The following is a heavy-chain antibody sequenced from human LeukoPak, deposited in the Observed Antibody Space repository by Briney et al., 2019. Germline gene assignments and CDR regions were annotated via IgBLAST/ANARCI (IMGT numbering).Heavy chain of an antibody. CDR3: AKSIPAGKDY. CDR1: GFTFRNYA. V-gene: IGHV3-30*02. Sequence: GGSLRLSCAASGFTFRNYAMYWARQAPGKGLEWVSSIQHDGSDPFYTDSVKGRFTISRDNSKNTLYLQMNSLRAEDTAVYYCAKSIPAGKDYWGQGTLVTVSS. CDR2: IQHDGSDP. D-gene: IGHD2-2*01. J-gene: IGHJ4*02.